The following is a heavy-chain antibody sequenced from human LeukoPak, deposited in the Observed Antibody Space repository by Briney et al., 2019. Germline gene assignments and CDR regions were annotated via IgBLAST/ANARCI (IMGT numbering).Heavy chain of an antibody. CDR3: ARDDEEFGELSWFDP. V-gene: IGHV1-18*01. Sequence: ASVKVSCKASGYTFTNYNITWVRQAPGQGLEWMGRISAYNGNTNCAQKFQDRVTMTTDTSTTTAYMELRSLRFDDTALYYCARDDEEFGELSWFDPWGQGTLVTVSS. D-gene: IGHD3-10*01. CDR2: ISAYNGNT. CDR1: GYTFTNYN. J-gene: IGHJ5*02.